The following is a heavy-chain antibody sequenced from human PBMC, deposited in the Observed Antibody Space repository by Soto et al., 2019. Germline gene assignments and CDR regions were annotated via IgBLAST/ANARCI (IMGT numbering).Heavy chain of an antibody. Sequence: GASVKVSCKASGYTFTRSGISWVRQAPGQGPEWMGWISSYNGDTNYAQTFQGRVTMTTDTSTSTAYMELRSLRSDDTAVYYCAREVVAPYYYYGMDVWGQGNPVTVS. CDR1: GYTFTRSG. V-gene: IGHV1-18*01. CDR3: AREVVAPYYYYGMDV. J-gene: IGHJ6*02. CDR2: ISSYNGDT. D-gene: IGHD5-12*01.